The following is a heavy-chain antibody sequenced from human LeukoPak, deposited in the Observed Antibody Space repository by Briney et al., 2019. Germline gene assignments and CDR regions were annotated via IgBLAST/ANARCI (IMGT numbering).Heavy chain of an antibody. D-gene: IGHD1-26*01. Sequence: SETLSLTCAVSGSSIYSDYFWAWIRQPPGKGLEWIGSIHHSGTIYYNPSLRSRVTISVGTSENHFFLNLNSVTAADTALYYCARHSRVIVGAICAYDFWGQGTKVTVSS. CDR1: GSSIYSDYF. CDR2: IHHSGTI. J-gene: IGHJ3*01. V-gene: IGHV4-38-2*01. CDR3: ARHSRVIVGAICAYDF.